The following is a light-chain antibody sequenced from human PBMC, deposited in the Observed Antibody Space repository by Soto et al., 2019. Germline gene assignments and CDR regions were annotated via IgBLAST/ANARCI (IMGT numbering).Light chain of an antibody. CDR2: GAS. V-gene: IGKV3-15*01. Sequence: EIVMTQSPATLSVSLGERAALTCRASQSVSSNLTWYQQRPGQAPRLLIYGASTRATGIPARFSGSGSGTEFTLTISSLQSEDFAVYYCQQYNNSPQTFGQGTKVEIK. J-gene: IGKJ2*01. CDR1: QSVSSN. CDR3: QQYNNSPQT.